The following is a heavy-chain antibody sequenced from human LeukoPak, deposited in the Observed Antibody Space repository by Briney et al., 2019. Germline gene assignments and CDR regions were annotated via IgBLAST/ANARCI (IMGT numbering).Heavy chain of an antibody. V-gene: IGHV4-34*01. CDR3: ARVLGVTGPDN. Sequence: SETLSLTCAVYGGSFSGYYWSWIRQPPGKGLEWIGEINDSGSTNYNPSLKSRVIISLGTSKNQFSLRLSSATAADTAVYYCARVLGVTGPDNWGQGTLVTVSS. J-gene: IGHJ4*02. CDR2: INDSGST. CDR1: GGSFSGYY. D-gene: IGHD1-26*01.